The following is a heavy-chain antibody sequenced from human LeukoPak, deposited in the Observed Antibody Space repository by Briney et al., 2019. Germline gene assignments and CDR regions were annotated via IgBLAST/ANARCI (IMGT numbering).Heavy chain of an antibody. CDR2: ISYDGSNK. V-gene: IGHV3-30*01. CDR3: AGQDKTGTTNY. D-gene: IGHD1-7*01. J-gene: IGHJ4*02. Sequence: GGSLRLSCAASGFTFSSYAMHWVRQAPGKGLEWVAVISYDGSNKYYADSVKGRFTISRDNSKNTLYLQMNSLRAEDTAVYYCAGQDKTGTTNYWGQGTLVTVSS. CDR1: GFTFSSYA.